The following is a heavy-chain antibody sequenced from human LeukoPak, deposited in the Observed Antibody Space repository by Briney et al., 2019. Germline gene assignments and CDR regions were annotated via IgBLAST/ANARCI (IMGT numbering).Heavy chain of an antibody. CDR1: GFTFSNYA. CDR3: AKDGRSDGYSWGYFDY. CDR2: ICGSGGNT. V-gene: IGHV3-23*01. J-gene: IGHJ4*02. D-gene: IGHD5-18*01. Sequence: GGSLRLSCTASGFTFSNYAMSWVRQAPGKGLEWVSDICGSGGNTYYADSVKGRFTISRDNSKNTLYLQMNSLRAEDTAVYYCAKDGRSDGYSWGYFDYWGQGTLVTVSS.